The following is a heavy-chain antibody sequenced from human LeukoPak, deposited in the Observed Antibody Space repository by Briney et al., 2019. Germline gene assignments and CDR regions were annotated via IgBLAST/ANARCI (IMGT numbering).Heavy chain of an antibody. V-gene: IGHV4-31*03. J-gene: IGHJ4*02. CDR3: ARVAARPTTTRAVDY. Sequence: SETLSLTCTVSGGSISSGGYYWSWIRQHPGKGLEWIGYTYYSGSTYYNPSLKSRVTISVDTSKNQFSLKLSSVTAADTAVYYCARVAARPTTTRAVDYWGQGTLVTVSS. D-gene: IGHD6-6*01. CDR1: GGSISSGGYY. CDR2: TYYSGST.